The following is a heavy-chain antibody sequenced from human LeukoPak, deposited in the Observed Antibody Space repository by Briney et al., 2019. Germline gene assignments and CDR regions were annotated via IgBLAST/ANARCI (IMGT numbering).Heavy chain of an antibody. D-gene: IGHD3-10*01. J-gene: IGHJ4*02. CDR1: GLSFGFYA. V-gene: IGHV3-23*01. CDR2: ISGGGAGT. Sequence: GGSLRLSCAASGLSFGFYAMSWVRQAPGKGLEWVSSISGGGAGTYYADSVRGRFTISRDNSKNTLYLQMNSLRAEDTAVYYCAKDGIWFGELLSPIPLDYWGQGTLVTVSS. CDR3: AKDGIWFGELLSPIPLDY.